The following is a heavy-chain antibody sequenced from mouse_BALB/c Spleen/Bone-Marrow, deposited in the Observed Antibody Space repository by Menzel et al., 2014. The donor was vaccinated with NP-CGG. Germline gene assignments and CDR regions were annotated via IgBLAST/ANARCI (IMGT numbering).Heavy chain of an antibody. Sequence: LVESGPQLVRPGASVKISCKASGYSFTSYWMHWVKQRPGQGLEWIGMIDPSDSETRSNQKFKDKATLTVDKSSSTAYMQLSSPTSEDSAVYYCASPSDGNPFAYWGQGTLVTVSA. D-gene: IGHD2-1*01. J-gene: IGHJ3*01. CDR2: IDPSDSET. CDR1: GYSFTSYW. V-gene: IGHV1-74*04. CDR3: ASPSDGNPFAY.